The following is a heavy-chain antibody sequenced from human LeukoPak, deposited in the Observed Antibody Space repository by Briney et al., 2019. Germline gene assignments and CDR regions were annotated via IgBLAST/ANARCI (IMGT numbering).Heavy chain of an antibody. CDR2: INPNSGGT. J-gene: IGHJ4*02. D-gene: IGHD6-13*01. V-gene: IGHV1-2*02. CDR3: ARDRYSSSWYYFDY. Sequence: ASVKVSCKASGNTFTGYYMHWVRQAPGQGLEWMGWINPNSGGTNYAQKFQGRVTMTRDTSISTAYMELSRLRSDDTAVYYCARDRYSSSWYYFDYWGQGTLVTVSS. CDR1: GNTFTGYY.